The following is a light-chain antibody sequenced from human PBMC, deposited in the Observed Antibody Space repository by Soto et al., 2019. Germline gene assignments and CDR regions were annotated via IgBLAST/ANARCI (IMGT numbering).Light chain of an antibody. Sequence: DIQMSQSPSTLSASVGDSFSITCRASQNVNNWLAWFQQKPGKAPKLLVYDASTLESGVPSRFSGSISGTELTLTINSLQPDDFASYYCQQYSIFSVGHGNKVAIK. V-gene: IGKV1-5*01. CDR1: QNVNNW. CDR2: DAS. CDR3: QQYSIFS. J-gene: IGKJ1*01.